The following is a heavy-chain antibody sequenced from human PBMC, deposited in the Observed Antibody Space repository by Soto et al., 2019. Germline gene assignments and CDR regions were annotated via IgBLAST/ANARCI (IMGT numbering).Heavy chain of an antibody. CDR1: GGSVSSGSYY. Sequence: SETLSLTCTVSGGSVSSGSYYWSWLRQPPGKGLDWIGYIYYSGSTNYTPSPKSRVTISVETSKNQCSLKLSSVTAADTAVYYCTSNLVDTAMFGVDYWGQGTLVTVSS. D-gene: IGHD5-18*01. CDR2: IYYSGST. CDR3: TSNLVDTAMFGVDY. V-gene: IGHV4-61*01. J-gene: IGHJ4*02.